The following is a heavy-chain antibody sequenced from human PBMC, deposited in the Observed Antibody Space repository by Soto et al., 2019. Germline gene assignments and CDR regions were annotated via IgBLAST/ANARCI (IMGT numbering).Heavy chain of an antibody. D-gene: IGHD2-15*01. CDR3: ASDYCSGGSCPLYDGMDV. V-gene: IGHV1-3*01. Sequence: SERRYRKACGAGIPRPAIHLVRQPPGQRHEWMGWINAGNGNTKYSQKFQGRVTITRDTSASTAYMELSSLRSEDTAVYYCASDYCSGGSCPLYDGMDVWGQGTLVTVSS. CDR1: GAGIPRPA. J-gene: IGHJ6*02. CDR2: INAGNGNT.